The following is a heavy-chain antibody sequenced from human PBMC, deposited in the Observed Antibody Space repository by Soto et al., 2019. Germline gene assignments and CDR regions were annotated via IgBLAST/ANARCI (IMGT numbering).Heavy chain of an antibody. Sequence: GASVEVSCKKPGYRFDSSGISWARHAPGQGLEWMGGIIPIFGTANYAQKFQGRVTITADESTSTAYMELSSLRSEDTAVYYCARMAGATKYYFDYWGQGTLVTVSS. CDR3: ARMAGATKYYFDY. D-gene: IGHD1-26*01. CDR2: IIPIFGTA. CDR1: GYRFDSSG. V-gene: IGHV1-69*13. J-gene: IGHJ4*02.